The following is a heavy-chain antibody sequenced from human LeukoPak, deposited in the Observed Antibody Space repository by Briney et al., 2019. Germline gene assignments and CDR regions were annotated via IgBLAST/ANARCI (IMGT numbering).Heavy chain of an antibody. D-gene: IGHD4-11*01. CDR3: ARGYGNYGY. V-gene: IGHV3-33*01. Sequence: GGSLRLSCAASGFTFSSYGMHWVRQAPGKGLGWVAVIWFDGSNKYYAESVKGRFTISRDNSKNTLYLKMNSLRAEDTAVYYCARGYGNYGYWGQGTLVTVSS. CDR1: GFTFSSYG. CDR2: IWFDGSNK. J-gene: IGHJ4*02.